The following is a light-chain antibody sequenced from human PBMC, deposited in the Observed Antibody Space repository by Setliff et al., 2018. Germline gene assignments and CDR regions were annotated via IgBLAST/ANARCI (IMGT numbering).Light chain of an antibody. CDR1: SSNIGAGYA. J-gene: IGLJ2*01. Sequence: QSVLTQPPSVSGAPGQRVTISCTGSSSNIGAGYAVYWYQQIPGTAPKLLIYDNNNRPSGVPDRFSGSKSGTSASLAITGLQAEDEADYYCQSYDSSLSGSVFGGGTKVTV. CDR2: DNN. V-gene: IGLV1-40*01. CDR3: QSYDSSLSGSV.